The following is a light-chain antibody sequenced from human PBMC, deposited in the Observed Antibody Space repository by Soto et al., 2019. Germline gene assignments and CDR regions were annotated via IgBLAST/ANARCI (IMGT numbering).Light chain of an antibody. V-gene: IGKV3-15*01. Sequence: EIVMTQSPATLSVSPGERATLSCRASQSVSSNLAWYQQKPGQAPRLLIYGASTRATCIPARFNGSGSWTGFTFTIRRLQSEDFAVYYCQQYNNWPFMYTFGQGTKLEIK. CDR2: GAS. CDR1: QSVSSN. J-gene: IGKJ2*01. CDR3: QQYNNWPFMYT.